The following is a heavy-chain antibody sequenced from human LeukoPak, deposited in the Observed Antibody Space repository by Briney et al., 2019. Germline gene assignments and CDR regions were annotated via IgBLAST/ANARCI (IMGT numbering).Heavy chain of an antibody. CDR1: GGSFSGYY. J-gene: IGHJ4*02. V-gene: IGHV4-34*01. D-gene: IGHD2/OR15-2a*01. CDR2: INHSGST. CDR3: ARVYDGILFDY. Sequence: SETLSLTCAVYGGSFSGYYWSWIRQPPGKGLEWIGEINHSGSTNYNPSLKSRVTISVDTSKNQFSLKLSSVTAADTAVYYCARVYDGILFDYWGQGTLVTVSS.